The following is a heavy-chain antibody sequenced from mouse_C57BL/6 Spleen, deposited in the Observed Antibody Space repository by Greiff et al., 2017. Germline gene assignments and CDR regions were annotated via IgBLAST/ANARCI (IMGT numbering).Heavy chain of an antibody. CDR1: GYTFTSSW. CDR2: IYPSDSET. J-gene: IGHJ1*03. D-gene: IGHD2-5*01. Sequence: VQLQQPGAELVRPGSSVKLSCKASGYTFTSSWMDWVKQRPGQGLEWIGNIYPSDSETHYNQKFKDKATLTVDNSSSTAYMQRSSLTSEDSAVYYCATSYYSNSNWYFDVWGTGTTVTVAS. CDR3: ATSYYSNSNWYFDV. V-gene: IGHV1-61*01.